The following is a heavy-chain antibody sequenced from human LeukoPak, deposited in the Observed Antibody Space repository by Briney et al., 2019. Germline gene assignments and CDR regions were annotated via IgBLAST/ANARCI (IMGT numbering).Heavy chain of an antibody. CDR2: ISYDGDQK. Sequence: GGSLRLSCAASGFTFRSYTMHWVRQAPGKGLEWVAVISYDGDQKYYADSVKGRLTISRDNSKNTLYLEMNSLSAEDTAIYYCAKDRVKELSFYCFDCWGQGTLVTVSS. J-gene: IGHJ4*02. CDR1: GFTFRSYT. CDR3: AKDRVKELSFYCFDC. V-gene: IGHV3-30*04. D-gene: IGHD1-7*01.